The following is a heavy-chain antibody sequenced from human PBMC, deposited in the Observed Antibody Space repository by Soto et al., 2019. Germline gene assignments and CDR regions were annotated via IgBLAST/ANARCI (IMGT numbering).Heavy chain of an antibody. D-gene: IGHD3-22*01. CDR1: GFNFITYS. CDR3: VRDGLDYYDTERLYFDN. J-gene: IGHJ4*02. V-gene: IGHV3-21*01. CDR2: ISSSAVYI. Sequence: EVQLVESGGGPVRPGGSLKLSCAASGFNFITYSLSWVRQAPGKGLEWVASISSSAVYIDYADSVKGRFTISRDNANNSPDLQMNSLRAEDTATYHCVRDGLDYYDTERLYFDNWGQGTLVTVSS.